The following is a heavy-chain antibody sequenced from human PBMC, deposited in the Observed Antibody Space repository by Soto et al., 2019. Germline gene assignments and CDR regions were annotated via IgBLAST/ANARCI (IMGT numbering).Heavy chain of an antibody. CDR2: ISYDGGKK. CDR3: ARAFNCYDTTGYCLSWYFDL. V-gene: IGHV3-30-3*01. D-gene: IGHD3-22*01. J-gene: IGHJ2*01. CDR1: GFTFSSYA. Sequence: QVQLVESGGGVVQPGRSLRLSCVVSGFTFSSYAMHWVRQAPGKGLEWVALISYDGGKKYYADSVKGRFTISRDNSKNALYLQMNSLRAEDKAVYYCARAFNCYDTTGYCLSWYFDLWGRGTLVTVSS.